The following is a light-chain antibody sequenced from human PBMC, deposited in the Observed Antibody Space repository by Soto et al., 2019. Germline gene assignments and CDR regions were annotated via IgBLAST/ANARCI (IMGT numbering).Light chain of an antibody. J-gene: IGKJ5*01. CDR2: GAS. Sequence: EIVLTQSPGTLSLSPGERATISCRASQSVSSSYLAWYQQKPGQAPRLLIYGASSRATGIPDRFSGSGSGTVFTLTIIRLEPEDFAVYYCQQYGSSPLTFGQGTRLEIK. CDR3: QQYGSSPLT. V-gene: IGKV3-20*01. CDR1: QSVSSSY.